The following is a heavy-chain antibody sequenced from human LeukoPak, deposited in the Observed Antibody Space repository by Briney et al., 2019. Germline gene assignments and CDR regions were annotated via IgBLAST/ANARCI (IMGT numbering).Heavy chain of an antibody. CDR3: ARDAYYAFWSGTYYYGMDV. Sequence: SETLSLTCTVSGGSISSYYWSWIRQPAGKGLEWIGRIYTSGSTNYNPSLKSRVTMSVDTSKNQFSLKLSSVTAADTAVYYCARDAYYAFWSGTYYYGMDVWGQGTTVTVSS. V-gene: IGHV4-4*07. J-gene: IGHJ6*02. CDR2: IYTSGST. CDR1: GGSISSYY. D-gene: IGHD3-3*01.